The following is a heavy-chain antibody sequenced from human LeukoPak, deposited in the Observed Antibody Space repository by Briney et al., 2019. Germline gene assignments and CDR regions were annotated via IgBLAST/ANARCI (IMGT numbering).Heavy chain of an antibody. D-gene: IGHD5-24*01. CDR3: ARSTREGGYNLGWFDP. Sequence: SETLSLTCTVSGGSISSSSYYWSWIRQPPGKGLEWIGYIYYSGSTNYNPSLKSRVAISVDTSKNQFSLKLSSVTAADTAVYYCARSTREGGYNLGWFDPWGQGTLVTVSS. V-gene: IGHV4-61*01. J-gene: IGHJ5*02. CDR2: IYYSGST. CDR1: GGSISSSSYY.